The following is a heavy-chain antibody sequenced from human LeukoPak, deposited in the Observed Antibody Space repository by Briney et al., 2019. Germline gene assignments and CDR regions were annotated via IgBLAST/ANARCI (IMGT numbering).Heavy chain of an antibody. D-gene: IGHD5-12*01. V-gene: IGHV1-18*01. Sequence: MGWISAYNGNTNYAQKLQGRVTMTTDTSTSTAYMELRSLRSDDTAVYYCARDLSGGYDWLGDYWGQGTLVTVSS. CDR2: ISAYNGNT. J-gene: IGHJ4*02. CDR3: ARDLSGGYDWLGDY.